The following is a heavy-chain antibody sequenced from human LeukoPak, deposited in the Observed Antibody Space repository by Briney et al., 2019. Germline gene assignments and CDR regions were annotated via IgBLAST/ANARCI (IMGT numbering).Heavy chain of an antibody. J-gene: IGHJ3*02. CDR3: ARDLLVTKLSDAFDI. D-gene: IGHD2-21*02. CDR1: GYTFTSYG. V-gene: IGHV1-18*01. CDR2: ISAYNGNT. Sequence: ASVKVSCKASGYTFTSYGISWVRQAPGQGLEWMGWISAYNGNTNYAQKLQGRVTMTTDTSTSTAYMELRGLRSDDTAVYYCARDLLVTKLSDAFDIWGQGTMVTVSS.